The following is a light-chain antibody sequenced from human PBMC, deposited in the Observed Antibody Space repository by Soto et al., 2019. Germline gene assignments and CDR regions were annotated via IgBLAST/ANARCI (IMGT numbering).Light chain of an antibody. CDR2: AAS. V-gene: IGKV1-39*01. Sequence: DIQMTQSPSSLSASVGDRVTITCRASQSISSSLNWYQQKPGKAPNLLIYAASSLQSGVPSRFSGSGSGTDFTLTISSLQPEDFATYYCQQSYSTPRTFGQGTKVDIK. CDR1: QSISSS. J-gene: IGKJ1*01. CDR3: QQSYSTPRT.